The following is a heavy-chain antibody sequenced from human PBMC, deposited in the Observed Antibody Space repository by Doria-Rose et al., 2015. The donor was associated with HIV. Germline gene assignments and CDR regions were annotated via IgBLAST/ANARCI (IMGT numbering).Heavy chain of an antibody. CDR1: GVSLSSPGMG. Sequence: ESGPVLVKPTETLTLTCTVSGVSLSSPGMGVSWIRQPPGKALEWLANIFSDDERFYQTSLKSRLTISRGTPKSQVVLTMTDMDPVGTATYYCARIKSSRWYHKYYFDFWGQGTLVIVSA. D-gene: IGHD6-13*01. V-gene: IGHV2-26*01. CDR3: ARIKSSRWYHKYYFDF. CDR2: IFSDDER. J-gene: IGHJ4*02.